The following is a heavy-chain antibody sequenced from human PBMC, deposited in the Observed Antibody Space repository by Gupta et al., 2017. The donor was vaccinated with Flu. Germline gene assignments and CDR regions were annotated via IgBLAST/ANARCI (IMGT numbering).Heavy chain of an antibody. V-gene: IGHV3-7*01. J-gene: IGHJ4*02. Sequence: EVKLVESGAGLVQPGGSLRLSCQACGFIFSNYWMIWVRQAPGKGLEWVSNIKQDGSVKYYVGSVKGRFTISRDNAKNSLFLQMSSLRAEDTAVYYCARGSGGGFNSWGQGTLVTVSS. CDR3: ARGSGGGFNS. CDR2: IKQDGSVK. D-gene: IGHD3-16*01. CDR1: GFIFSNYW.